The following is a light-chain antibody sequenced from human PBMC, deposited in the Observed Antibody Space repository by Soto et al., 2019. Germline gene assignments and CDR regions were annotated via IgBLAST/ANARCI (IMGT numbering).Light chain of an antibody. Sequence: SYELTQPPSVSVSPGQTASITCSGDKLGDKYACWYQQKPGQSPVLVIYQDSKRPSGIPERFSGSNSGNTATLTISGTRAMDEADYYCQAWDSSTVVFGGGTKVTVL. V-gene: IGLV3-1*01. J-gene: IGLJ2*01. CDR1: KLGDKY. CDR3: QAWDSSTVV. CDR2: QDS.